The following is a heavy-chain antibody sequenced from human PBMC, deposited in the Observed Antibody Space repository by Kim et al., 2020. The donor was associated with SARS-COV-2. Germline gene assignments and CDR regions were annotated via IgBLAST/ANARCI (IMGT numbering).Heavy chain of an antibody. D-gene: IGHD2-21*02. CDR2: ISAYNGNT. V-gene: IGHV1-18*04. CDR3: ARDGASIVVVTASYYFDY. CDR1: GYTFTSYG. J-gene: IGHJ4*02. Sequence: ASVKVSCKASGYTFTSYGISWVRQAPGQGLEWMGWISAYNGNTNYAQKLQGRVTMTTDTSTSTAYMELRSLRSDDTAVYYCARDGASIVVVTASYYFDYWGPGTLVTVSS.